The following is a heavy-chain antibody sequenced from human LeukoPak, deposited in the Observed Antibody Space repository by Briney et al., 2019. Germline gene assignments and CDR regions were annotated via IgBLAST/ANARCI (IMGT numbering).Heavy chain of an antibody. CDR1: GFTFSSHA. J-gene: IGHJ4*02. V-gene: IGHV3-49*04. CDR2: IRSKAYGGTT. Sequence: PGGSLRLSCAASGFTFSSHAMSWVRQAPGKGLEWVGFIRSKAYGGTTEYAASVKGRFTISRDDSKSIAYLQMNSLKTEDTAVYYCTRDEVAAAGNQNLLDYWGQGTLVTASS. CDR3: TRDEVAAAGNQNLLDY. D-gene: IGHD6-13*01.